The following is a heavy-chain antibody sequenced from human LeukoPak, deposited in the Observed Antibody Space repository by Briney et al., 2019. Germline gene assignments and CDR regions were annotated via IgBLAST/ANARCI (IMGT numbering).Heavy chain of an antibody. J-gene: IGHJ4*02. D-gene: IGHD3-10*01. CDR1: GYTFTGYY. V-gene: IGHV1-2*02. CDR3: ARDAGPNYYGSGRPDY. CDR2: INPNSGGT. Sequence: ASVKVSCKASGYTFTGYYIHWLRQAPGQGLEWMGWINPNSGGTYSAQIFQGRVTMTRDTSITTAYMELSRLRSDDTAIYYCARDAGPNYYGSGRPDYWGQGTLVTVSS.